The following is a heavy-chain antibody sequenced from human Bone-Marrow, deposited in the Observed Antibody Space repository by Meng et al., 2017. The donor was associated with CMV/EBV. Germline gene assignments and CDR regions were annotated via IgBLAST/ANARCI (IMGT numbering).Heavy chain of an antibody. CDR1: GFTCRNYW. J-gene: IGHJ4*02. CDR2: ISSSSSYI. V-gene: IGHV3-21*01. D-gene: IGHD6-6*01. CDR3: ARDLSFVSGSSGF. Sequence: GESLKISCAASGFTCRNYWMSWVRQAPGKGLEWVSSISSSSSYIYSADSVKGRFTISRDNAKNSLYLQMNSRRAEDTAVYYCARDLSFVSGSSGFWGRGTLVTVSS.